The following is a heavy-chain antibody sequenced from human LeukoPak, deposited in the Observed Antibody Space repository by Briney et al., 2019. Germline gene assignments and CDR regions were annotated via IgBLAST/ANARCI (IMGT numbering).Heavy chain of an antibody. Sequence: PSETLSLTCTVSGGSISSYYWSWIRQPPGKGLEWIGDIYYSGSTNYNPSLKSRVTISVDTSKSQFSLKLSAMSAADTAVYYCARVGDTSGYFYFLDYWGQGTLVTVSS. J-gene: IGHJ4*02. CDR1: GGSISSYY. D-gene: IGHD3-22*01. CDR3: ARVGDTSGYFYFLDY. V-gene: IGHV4-59*01. CDR2: IYYSGST.